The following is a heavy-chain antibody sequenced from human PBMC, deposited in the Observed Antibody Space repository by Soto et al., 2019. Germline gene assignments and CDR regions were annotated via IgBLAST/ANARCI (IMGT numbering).Heavy chain of an antibody. CDR3: ARILIIGTIRGSYFDY. CDR1: GFTFSSYT. V-gene: IGHV3-21*01. D-gene: IGHD1-20*01. CDR2: SSSSSSYI. Sequence: EVQLVESGGGLVKPGGSLRLSCAASGFTFSSYTMNWVRQAPGKGLEWVSSSSSSSSYIYYADSEKGRFTISRDNAKNSLYLQMNGLRAEDMAVYYCARILIIGTIRGSYFDYWGQGTLVTVSS. J-gene: IGHJ4*02.